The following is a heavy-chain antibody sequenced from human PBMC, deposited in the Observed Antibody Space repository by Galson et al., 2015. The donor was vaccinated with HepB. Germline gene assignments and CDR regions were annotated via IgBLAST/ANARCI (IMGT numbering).Heavy chain of an antibody. J-gene: IGHJ4*02. CDR1: GYTFTSYA. V-gene: IGHV7-4-1*02. CDR2: INTNTGNP. Sequence: SVKVSCKASGYTFTSYAMNWVRQAPGQGLEWMGWINTNTGNPTYAQGFTGRFVFSLDTSVSTAYLQISSLKAEDTAVYYCARGTSSGYYLLSDYWGQGTLVTVSS. CDR3: ARGTSSGYYLLSDY. D-gene: IGHD3-22*01.